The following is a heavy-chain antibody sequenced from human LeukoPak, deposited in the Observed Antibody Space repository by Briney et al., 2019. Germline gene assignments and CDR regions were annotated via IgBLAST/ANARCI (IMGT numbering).Heavy chain of an antibody. CDR2: FDPEDGER. V-gene: IGHV1-24*01. J-gene: IGHJ4*02. CDR3: ATEHVDTTLIGDPIN. CDR1: GYTLTDLS. Sequence: ASVKVSCKVSGYTLTDLSIHWVRQAPGKGLEWMGGFDPEDGERVHAQKFQGRLTMTEDTSTDTAYMELSSLRFEDTAVYYCATEHVDTTLIGDPINWGQGTLVTVSS. D-gene: IGHD5-18*01.